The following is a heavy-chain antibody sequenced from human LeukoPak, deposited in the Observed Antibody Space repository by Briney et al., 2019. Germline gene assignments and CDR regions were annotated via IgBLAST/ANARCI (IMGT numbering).Heavy chain of an antibody. CDR1: GFTFSSYA. CDR3: AKGVVPAAYRYYFDY. CDR2: MSGRGGST. D-gene: IGHD2-2*01. Sequence: GGSLRLSCAASGFTFSSYAMSWVRQAPGKGREWVASMSGRGGSTYYTESVKGGFTISRDNYKKTLHVGRKRERGEDTAVYYCAKGVVPAAYRYYFDYWGQGTLVTVSS. V-gene: IGHV3-23*01. J-gene: IGHJ4*02.